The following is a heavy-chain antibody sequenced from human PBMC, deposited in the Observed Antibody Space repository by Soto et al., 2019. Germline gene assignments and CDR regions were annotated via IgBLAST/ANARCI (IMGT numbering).Heavy chain of an antibody. J-gene: IGHJ4*02. CDR3: ARQAYFGSGTYYSDY. Sequence: GESLRMWCNASGYNFIIYCIAWVRQMPGKGLEWMGIIYPGDSDATYSPSFEGQVTFSVDKSITTAYLQWISLKASDTAMYYCARQAYFGSGTYYSDYWGQGTQVTVSS. V-gene: IGHV5-51*01. CDR1: GYNFIIYC. D-gene: IGHD3-10*01. CDR2: IYPGDSDA.